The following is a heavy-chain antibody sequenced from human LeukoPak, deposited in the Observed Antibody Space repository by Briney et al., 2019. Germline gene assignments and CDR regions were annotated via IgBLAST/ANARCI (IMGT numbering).Heavy chain of an antibody. J-gene: IGHJ5*02. CDR1: GYALTELS. CDR2: FDPEDGET. D-gene: IGHD3-22*01. Sequence: GASVKVSCKVSGYALTELSMHWVRQAPGKGLEWMGGFDPEDGETIYAQKFQGRVTMTEDTSKDTAYMELSSLRSDDTAVYYCARDQGRIVVVITPGGWFDPWGQGTLVTVSS. V-gene: IGHV1-24*01. CDR3: ARDQGRIVVVITPGGWFDP.